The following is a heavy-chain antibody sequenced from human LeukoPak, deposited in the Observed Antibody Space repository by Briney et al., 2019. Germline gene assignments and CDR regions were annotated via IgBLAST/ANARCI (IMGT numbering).Heavy chain of an antibody. V-gene: IGHV3-21*01. Sequence: PGGSLRLSCAASGFTFSSYSMNRVRQAPGKRLEWVSSISSSSCYIYYADSVKGRFTSSRDNAKNSLYLQMNSLRAEDTAVYYCARDGYSYGPWYYYYMDVWGKGTTVTVSS. D-gene: IGHD5-18*01. CDR3: ARDGYSYGPWYYYYMDV. CDR1: GFTFSSYS. J-gene: IGHJ6*03. CDR2: ISSSSCYI.